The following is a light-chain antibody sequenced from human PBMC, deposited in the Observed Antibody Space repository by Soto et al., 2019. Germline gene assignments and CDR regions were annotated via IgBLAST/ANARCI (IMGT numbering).Light chain of an antibody. CDR3: SSYTSSSTVV. J-gene: IGLJ2*01. CDR2: DVT. CDR1: SSDVGAYNY. Sequence: QSALTQPASVSGSPEQSITISCTGTSSDVGAYNYVSWYQQHPGKAPKLMIYDVTNRPSGVSNRFSGSKSGNTASLTISGLQAEDEADYYCSSYTSSSTVVFGGGTKLTVL. V-gene: IGLV2-14*01.